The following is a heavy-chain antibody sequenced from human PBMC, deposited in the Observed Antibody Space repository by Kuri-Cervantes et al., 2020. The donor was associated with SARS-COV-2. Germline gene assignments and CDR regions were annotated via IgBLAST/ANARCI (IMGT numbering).Heavy chain of an antibody. V-gene: IGHV3-20*04. CDR2: INWNGGST. Sequence: GESLKISCAASGFTFDDYGMSWVRQAPGKGLEWVSGINWNGGSTGYADSVKGRFTISRDNAKNSLYLQMNSLRAEDTAVYYCAREIVGAGLGAFDIWGQGTMVTVSS. CDR1: GFTFDDYG. J-gene: IGHJ3*02. D-gene: IGHD1-26*01. CDR3: AREIVGAGLGAFDI.